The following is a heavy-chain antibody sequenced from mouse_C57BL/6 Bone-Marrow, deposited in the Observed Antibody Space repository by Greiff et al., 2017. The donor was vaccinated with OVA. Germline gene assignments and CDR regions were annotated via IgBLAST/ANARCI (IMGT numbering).Heavy chain of an antibody. V-gene: IGHV1-22*01. J-gene: IGHJ1*03. D-gene: IGHD2-3*01. CDR2: INPNNGGT. CDR1: GYTFTDYN. CDR3: AREDGYFWYFDV. Sequence: EVQLQQSGPELVKPGASVKMSCKASGYTFTDYNMHWVKQSHGKSLEWIGYINPNNGGTSYNQKFKGKATLTVNKSSSTAYMELRSLTSEDSAVYDCAREDGYFWYFDVWGTGTTVTVSS.